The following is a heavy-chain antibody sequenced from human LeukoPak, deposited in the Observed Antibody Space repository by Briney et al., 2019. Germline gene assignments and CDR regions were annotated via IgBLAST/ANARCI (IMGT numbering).Heavy chain of an antibody. D-gene: IGHD2-2*01. CDR2: INHSGST. CDR3: ATPGEYCSSTSCQREDYLDY. V-gene: IGHV4-34*01. J-gene: IGHJ4*02. CDR1: GGSLSAYY. Sequence: SESLSLTCAVYGGSLSAYYWIWIRQPPGKGLEWIGEINHSGSTNYTPSLKSRVTISVDTSKNQFSLKLSSVTAADTAVYYCATPGEYCSSTSCQREDYLDYWGQGTLVTVSS.